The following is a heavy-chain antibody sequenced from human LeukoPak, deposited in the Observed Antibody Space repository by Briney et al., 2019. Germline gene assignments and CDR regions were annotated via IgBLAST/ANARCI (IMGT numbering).Heavy chain of an antibody. CDR2: IYYSGST. D-gene: IGHD2-21*02. Sequence: SETLSLTCTVSGGSISSYYWSWIRQPPGKGLEWIGYIYYSGSTNYNPSLKSRVTISVDTSKNQFSLKLSSVTAADTAVYYCARSGIGGDPPDNWGQGTLVTVSS. CDR1: GGSISSYY. V-gene: IGHV4-59*01. J-gene: IGHJ4*02. CDR3: ARSGIGGDPPDN.